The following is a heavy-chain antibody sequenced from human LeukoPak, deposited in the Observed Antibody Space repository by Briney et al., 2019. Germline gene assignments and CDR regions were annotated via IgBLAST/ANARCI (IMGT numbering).Heavy chain of an antibody. D-gene: IGHD5-24*01. Sequence: SVKVSCKASGGTFSSYAISWVRQAPGQGLEWMGRIIPILGIANYAQKFQGRVTITADKSTSTAYMELSSLRSEDTAVYYCATVRRDGYNENFDYWGQGTLVTVSS. CDR1: GGTFSSYA. CDR3: ATVRRDGYNENFDY. V-gene: IGHV1-69*04. J-gene: IGHJ4*02. CDR2: IIPILGIA.